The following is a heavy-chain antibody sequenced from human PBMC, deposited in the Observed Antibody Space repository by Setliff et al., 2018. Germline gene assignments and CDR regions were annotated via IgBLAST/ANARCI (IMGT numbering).Heavy chain of an antibody. V-gene: IGHV3-21*05. Sequence: GGSLRLSCEASGFTFSSFSMNWVRQAPGKGLEWISYISTSSAHIYYVDSVKGRFTISRDNVKNPLSLQMNSLRAEDTAVYYCTRGPHITATTYWGQGTLVTVSS. CDR2: ISTSSAHI. CDR3: TRGPHITATTY. D-gene: IGHD6-25*01. CDR1: GFTFSSFS. J-gene: IGHJ4*02.